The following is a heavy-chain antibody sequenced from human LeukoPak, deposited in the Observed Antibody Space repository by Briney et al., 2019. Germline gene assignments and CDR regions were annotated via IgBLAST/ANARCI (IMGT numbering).Heavy chain of an antibody. CDR2: IYSDGRT. CDR1: GFTVSNNY. V-gene: IGHV3-53*01. Sequence: GGSLRLSCAASGFTVSNNYMTWVRQAPGKGLEWVSVIYSDGRTYYADSVKGRFDISRDNSKNTLYLQMNSLRAEDTAVYYCARDTGGFDFWGQGTLVTVSS. J-gene: IGHJ4*02. CDR3: ARDTGGFDF. D-gene: IGHD3-16*01.